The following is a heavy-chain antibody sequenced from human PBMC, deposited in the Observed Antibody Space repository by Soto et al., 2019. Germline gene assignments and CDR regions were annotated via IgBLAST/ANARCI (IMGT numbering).Heavy chain of an antibody. V-gene: IGHV4-4*02. D-gene: IGHD3-22*01. Sequence: SETLSLTCAVSGGSISTSNWWSWVRQPPGKGLEWIGEVYRTGSTNYNPSLESRLTISVDMSKNHVSLILKSVNIADSAIYYCARGHFDSRGYSNALDYWGQGIQVTVSS. J-gene: IGHJ4*02. CDR1: GGSISTSNW. CDR3: ARGHFDSRGYSNALDY. CDR2: VYRTGST.